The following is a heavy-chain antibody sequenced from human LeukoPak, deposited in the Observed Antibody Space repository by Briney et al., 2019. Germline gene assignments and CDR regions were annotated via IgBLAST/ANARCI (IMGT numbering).Heavy chain of an antibody. V-gene: IGHV4-59*12. J-gene: IGHJ4*02. D-gene: IGHD3-10*01. CDR2: LYYSGST. CDR1: GGTISSYH. CDR3: GRDRWWAYYGSGRAFDY. Sequence: SENLSLTCTVSGGTISSYHWSWLRQPPGKGLEWIGYLYYSGSTNYNPSLKCRVTISVATSKNQFSLKLSSVTAADTAVYYCGRDRWWAYYGSGRAFDYWGQGTLVTVSS.